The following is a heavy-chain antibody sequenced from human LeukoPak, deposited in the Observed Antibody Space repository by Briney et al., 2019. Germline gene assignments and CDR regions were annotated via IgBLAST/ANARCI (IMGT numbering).Heavy chain of an antibody. CDR1: GFTFSSYS. Sequence: SGGSLRLSCAASGFTFSSYSMNWVRQAPGKGLEWVSSISSSSSYIYYADSVKGRFTISRDNAKNSLYLQMNSLRAEDTAVYYCARGAWLRPNWFDPWGQGTLVTVSS. D-gene: IGHD5-12*01. CDR2: ISSSSSYI. CDR3: ARGAWLRPNWFDP. V-gene: IGHV3-21*01. J-gene: IGHJ5*02.